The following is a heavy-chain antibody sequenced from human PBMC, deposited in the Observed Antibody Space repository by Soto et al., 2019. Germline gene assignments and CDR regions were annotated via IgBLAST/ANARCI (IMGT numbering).Heavy chain of an antibody. Sequence: SQTLSLTCAISGDSVSSNSAAWNWIRQSPSRGLEWLGRTYYRSKWYNDYAVSVKSRITINPDTSKNQFSLQLNSVTAEDTAVYYCARISGTYYKLGPSYSYWMDVWGKGTMVTVSS. CDR1: GDSVSSNSAA. CDR3: ARISGTYYKLGPSYSYWMDV. D-gene: IGHD3-10*01. CDR2: TYYRSKWYN. V-gene: IGHV6-1*01. J-gene: IGHJ6*04.